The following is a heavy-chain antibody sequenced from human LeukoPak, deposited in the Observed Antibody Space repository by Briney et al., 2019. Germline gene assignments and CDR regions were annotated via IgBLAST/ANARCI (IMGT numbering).Heavy chain of an antibody. Sequence: SVKVSCKASGGTFSSYAISWVRQAPGQGLEWMGGIIPIFGTANYAQKFQGRVTITADESTSTAYMELSSLRSEDTAVYYCARKGNSWPDYYYGMDVWGQGTTVTVSS. V-gene: IGHV1-69*13. D-gene: IGHD2/OR15-2a*01. CDR2: IIPIFGTA. CDR3: ARKGNSWPDYYYGMDV. CDR1: GGTFSSYA. J-gene: IGHJ6*02.